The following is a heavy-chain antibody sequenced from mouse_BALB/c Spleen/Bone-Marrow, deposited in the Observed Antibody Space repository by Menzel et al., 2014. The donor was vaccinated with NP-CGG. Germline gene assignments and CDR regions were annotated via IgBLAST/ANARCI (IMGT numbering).Heavy chain of an antibody. J-gene: IGHJ1*01. CDR3: ARELGRWYFDV. V-gene: IGHV1-63*02. Sequence: QVQLQQSGAELVGPGTSVKMSCKAAGYSFTNFWIGWVKQRPGHGLDWTGDIYPKNDDANYNEKFKGKATLTADRSSSTAYMQLSSLTSDDSAVYFCARELGRWYFDVWGAGTTVTVSS. CDR2: IYPKNDDA. D-gene: IGHD4-1*01. CDR1: GYSFTNFW.